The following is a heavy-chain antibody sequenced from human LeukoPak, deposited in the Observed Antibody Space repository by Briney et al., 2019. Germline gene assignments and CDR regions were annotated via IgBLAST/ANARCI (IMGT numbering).Heavy chain of an antibody. CDR2: IYHSGST. D-gene: IGHD3-3*01. V-gene: IGHV4-30-2*01. Sequence: GYIYHSGSTYYNPSLKSRVTISVDRSKNQFSLKLSSVTAADTAVYYCARGWSAYYFFDYWGQGTLVTVSS. CDR3: ARGWSAYYFFDY. J-gene: IGHJ4*02.